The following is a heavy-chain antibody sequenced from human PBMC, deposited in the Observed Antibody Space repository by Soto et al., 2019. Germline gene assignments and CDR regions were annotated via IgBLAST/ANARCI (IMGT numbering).Heavy chain of an antibody. D-gene: IGHD4-17*01. Sequence: SGPTLVNPTQTLTLTCTFSGFSLSTSGVGVGWIRQPPGKALEWLALIYWDDDKRYSPSLKSRLTITTDTSKNPVVLTMTNMDPVDTATYYCARHMTTNGYIDYWGQGTLVTVSS. J-gene: IGHJ4*02. CDR2: IYWDDDK. V-gene: IGHV2-5*02. CDR3: ARHMTTNGYIDY. CDR1: GFSLSTSGVG.